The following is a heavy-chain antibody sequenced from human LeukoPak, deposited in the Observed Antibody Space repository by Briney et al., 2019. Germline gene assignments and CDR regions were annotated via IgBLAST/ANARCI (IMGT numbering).Heavy chain of an antibody. D-gene: IGHD6-6*01. V-gene: IGHV4-39*01. Sequence: PSETLSLTCTVSGGSICSTSYYWGWVRQPPGKGLEWIGNIYYSGTTYYNPSLKSRVTISVDTSKNQFSLKLTSVTAADTAVYYCAIYSTSSGCFDPWGQGTLVTVSS. CDR1: GGSICSTSYY. J-gene: IGHJ5*02. CDR3: AIYSTSSGCFDP. CDR2: IYYSGTT.